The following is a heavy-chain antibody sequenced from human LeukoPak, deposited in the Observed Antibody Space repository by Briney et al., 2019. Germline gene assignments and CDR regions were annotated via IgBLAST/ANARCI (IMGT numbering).Heavy chain of an antibody. CDR3: ARDCVAAADPNWFDP. J-gene: IGHJ5*02. V-gene: IGHV4-61*02. CDR2: IYTSGST. D-gene: IGHD6-13*01. Sequence: SETLSLTCTVSGGSISSGGYYWSWIRQPAGKGLEWIGRIYTSGSTNYNPSLKSRVTMSVDTSKNQFSLKLSSVTAADTAVYYCARDCVAAADPNWFDPWGQGTLVTVSS. CDR1: GGSISSGGYY.